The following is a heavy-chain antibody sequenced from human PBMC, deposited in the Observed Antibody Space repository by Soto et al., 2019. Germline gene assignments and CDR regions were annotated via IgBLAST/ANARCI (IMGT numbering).Heavy chain of an antibody. V-gene: IGHV4-59*01. CDR2: IYYSGST. CDR3: ARVGGDILTGYYKEFDY. CDR1: GGSISSYY. J-gene: IGHJ4*02. Sequence: PSETLSLTCTVSGGSISSYYWSWIRQPPGKGLEWIGYIYYSGSTNYNPSLKSRVTISVDTSKNQFSLKLSSVTAADTAVYYCARVGGDILTGYYKEFDYWGQGTLVT. D-gene: IGHD3-9*01.